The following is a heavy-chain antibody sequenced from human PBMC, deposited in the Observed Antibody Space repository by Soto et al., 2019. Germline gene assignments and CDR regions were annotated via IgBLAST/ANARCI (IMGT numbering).Heavy chain of an antibody. D-gene: IGHD6-13*01. CDR2: IWYDGSNK. V-gene: IGHV3-33*01. J-gene: IGHJ4*02. CDR1: GFTFSSYG. CDR3: ARSNLVWYSVEYFDY. Sequence: QVQLVESGGGVVQPGRSLRLSCAASGFTFSSYGMHWVRQAPGKGLEWVAVIWYDGSNKYYADSVKGRFTISRDNSKNTLYLQMNSLRAEDTAVYYCARSNLVWYSVEYFDYWGQGTLVTVSS.